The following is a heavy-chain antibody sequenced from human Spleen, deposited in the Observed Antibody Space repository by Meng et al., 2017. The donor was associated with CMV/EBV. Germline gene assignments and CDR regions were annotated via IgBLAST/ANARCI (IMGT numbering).Heavy chain of an antibody. D-gene: IGHD2/OR15-2a*01. J-gene: IGHJ6*02. CDR2: IRSKAYSYAT. CDR3: AGSPPNLVGDRYFYYAMDV. CDR1: GFTFSGSG. V-gene: IGHV3-73*01. Sequence: LSLTCAASGFTFSGSGIHWVRQASGKGLEWLGHIRSKAYSYATAYAASVKGRFTISRDDSENTAYLQMNSLRAEDTAVYYCAGSPPNLVGDRYFYYAMDVWGRGTTVTVSS.